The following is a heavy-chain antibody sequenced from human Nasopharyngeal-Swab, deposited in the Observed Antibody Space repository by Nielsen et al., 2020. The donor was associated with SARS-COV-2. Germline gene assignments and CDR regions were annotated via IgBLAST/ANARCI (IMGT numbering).Heavy chain of an antibody. Sequence: LKISCAASGFPLSSNSMNWVRQAPGKGLEWVSSISTSSSYLYYADSVKGRFTISRDNPKNSLYLQMNSLRAEDTAVYYCARGRGGGYDPWGYYYYDMDVWGHGTTVTVSS. D-gene: IGHD5-12*01. CDR1: GFPLSSNS. V-gene: IGHV3-21*01. CDR2: ISTSSSYL. CDR3: ARGRGGGYDPWGYYYYDMDV. J-gene: IGHJ6*02.